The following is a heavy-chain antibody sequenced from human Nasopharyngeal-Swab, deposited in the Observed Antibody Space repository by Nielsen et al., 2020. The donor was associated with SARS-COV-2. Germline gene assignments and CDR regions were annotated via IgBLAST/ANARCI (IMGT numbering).Heavy chain of an antibody. D-gene: IGHD4/OR15-4a*01. V-gene: IGHV5-51*01. Sequence: GESLKISCQGSGSSFSTYWIGWVRLMPGKGLEWMGIIYPGDSTTKYRPSFQGQVTISADKSISTAYLQWSSLKASDTAMYFCARLYGGYVDYWGQGTLVTVSS. J-gene: IGHJ4*02. CDR1: GSSFSTYW. CDR3: ARLYGGYVDY. CDR2: IYPGDSTT.